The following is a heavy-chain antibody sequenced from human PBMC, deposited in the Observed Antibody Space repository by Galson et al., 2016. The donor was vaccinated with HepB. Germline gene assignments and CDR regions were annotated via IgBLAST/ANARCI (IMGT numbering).Heavy chain of an antibody. CDR3: ARDGTIFGVDPWYFDL. CDR2: ISTRITYI. CDR1: GFTFSSYS. J-gene: IGHJ2*01. V-gene: IGHV3-21*01. Sequence: SLRLSCAPSGFTFSSYSMSWVRQAPGKGLEWISYISTRITYIHYADSVKGRFTISRDNAKNSLYLQMNNLRAEDTAVYYCARDGTIFGVDPWYFDLWGRGTLVTVSS. D-gene: IGHD3-3*01.